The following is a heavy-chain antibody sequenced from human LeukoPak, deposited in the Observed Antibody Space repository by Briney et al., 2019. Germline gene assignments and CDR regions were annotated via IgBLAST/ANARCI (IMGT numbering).Heavy chain of an antibody. CDR1: GFTFSSYA. J-gene: IGHJ1*01. D-gene: IGHD6-13*01. V-gene: IGHV3-23*01. Sequence: GGSLRLSCAASGFTFSSYAMSWVRQAPGKGLEWVSAISGSGGSIYYADSVKGRFTISRDNSKNALYLQMNSLRAEDTAVYYCASTLYSSSWTEYFQHWGQGTLVTVS. CDR2: ISGSGGSI. CDR3: ASTLYSSSWTEYFQH.